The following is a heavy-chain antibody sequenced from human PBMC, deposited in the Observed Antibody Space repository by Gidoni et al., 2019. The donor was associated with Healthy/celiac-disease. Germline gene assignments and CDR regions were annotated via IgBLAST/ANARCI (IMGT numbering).Heavy chain of an antibody. Sequence: QVQLVESGGGVVQPGRSLRLSCAASGFTFSSYGMHWVRQAPGKGLEWVAVIWYDGSNKYYADSVKGRFTISRDNSKNTLYLQMNSLRAEDTAVYYCARDPVSGYYFDYWGQGTLVTVSS. J-gene: IGHJ4*02. D-gene: IGHD3-10*01. CDR1: GFTFSSYG. V-gene: IGHV3-33*01. CDR3: ARDPVSGYYFDY. CDR2: IWYDGSNK.